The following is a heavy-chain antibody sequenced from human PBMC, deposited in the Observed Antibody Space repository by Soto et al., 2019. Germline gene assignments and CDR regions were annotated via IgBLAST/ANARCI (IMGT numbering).Heavy chain of an antibody. CDR2: IYYSGST. Sequence: EPLSLTCIYSGRPISSSYWSWIRQPPGKGLEWIGYIYYSGSTNYNPSLKSRVTISVDTSKNQFSLKLSSVTAADTAVYYCARLTDSSSWYPFDYWGQGTLVTVS. V-gene: IGHV4-59*08. J-gene: IGHJ4*02. D-gene: IGHD6-13*01. CDR1: GRPISSSY. CDR3: ARLTDSSSWYPFDY.